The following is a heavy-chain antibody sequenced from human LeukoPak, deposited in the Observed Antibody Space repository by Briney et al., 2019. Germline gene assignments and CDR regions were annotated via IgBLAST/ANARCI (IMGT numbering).Heavy chain of an antibody. J-gene: IGHJ4*02. CDR1: GFTFSNYA. CDR2: IVGSGGST. CDR3: AKDGALSLWFGELKVTTFDY. Sequence: PGGSLRLTCAASGFTFSNYAMNWVRQAPGKGLEWVSSIVGSGGSTYFADSVKGRFTISRDNSKNTLYLPMNSLRAEDTAVYYCAKDGALSLWFGELKVTTFDYWGQGTLVTVSS. V-gene: IGHV3-23*01. D-gene: IGHD3-10*01.